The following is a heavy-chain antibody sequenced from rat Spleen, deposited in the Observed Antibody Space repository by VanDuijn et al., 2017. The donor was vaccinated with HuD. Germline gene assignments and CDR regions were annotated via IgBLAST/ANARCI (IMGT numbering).Heavy chain of an antibody. D-gene: IGHD3-1*01. CDR3: ATPLPH. V-gene: IGHV5-22*01. Sequence: EVHLGESGGGLVQPGRSMKLSCAASGFTFSNYDMAWDRQAPTKGLEWVASIGHDGSPTYYSDSVKGRFTISRDNAENTVYLQMNSLRSEDTATYYCATPLPHWGLGVLVTVSS. CDR2: IGHDGSPT. J-gene: IGHJ2*01. CDR1: GFTFSNYD.